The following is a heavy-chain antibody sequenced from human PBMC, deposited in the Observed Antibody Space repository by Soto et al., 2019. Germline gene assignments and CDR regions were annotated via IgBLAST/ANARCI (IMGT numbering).Heavy chain of an antibody. V-gene: IGHV4-34*01. CDR1: GGSFSGHF. J-gene: IGHJ5*01. CDR2: ISHDGST. D-gene: IGHD3-9*01. Sequence: QVQLRQWGAGLLKPSETLSLTCAVYGGSFSGHFWTWIRQPPGTGLEWIGAISHDGSTRYNTALKGRDTISVDTNKNQYSLKLTVTDPDTAVYYCARGVALRLTLQRDAPVKFYLDSWGQGTQVTVSS. CDR3: ARGVALRLTLQRDAPVKFYLDS.